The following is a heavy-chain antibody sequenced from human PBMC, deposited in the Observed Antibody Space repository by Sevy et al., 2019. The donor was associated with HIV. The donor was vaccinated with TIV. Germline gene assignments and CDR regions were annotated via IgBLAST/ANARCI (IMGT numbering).Heavy chain of an antibody. Sequence: GGSLRLSCAASGFTFSSYAMSWVRQAPGKGLEWVSAISGSGGSTYYADSVKGRLTNSRDNSKNTLYLQMNSLRAEDTDVYYCAKGVIVGATRGDAFDIWGQGTMVTVSS. D-gene: IGHD1-26*01. V-gene: IGHV3-23*01. CDR3: AKGVIVGATRGDAFDI. CDR2: ISGSGGST. J-gene: IGHJ3*02. CDR1: GFTFSSYA.